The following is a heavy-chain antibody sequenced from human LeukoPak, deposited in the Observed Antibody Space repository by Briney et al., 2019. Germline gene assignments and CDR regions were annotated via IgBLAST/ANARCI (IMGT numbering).Heavy chain of an antibody. CDR2: ISYDGSNK. CDR3: AKDIYAKYEGNAFDI. D-gene: IGHD3-16*01. Sequence: GGSLRLSCAASGFTFSSYAMHWVRQAPGKGLEWVAVISYDGSNKYYADSVKGRFTISRDNSKNTLYLQMNSLRAEDTAVYYCAKDIYAKYEGNAFDIWGQGTMVTVSS. J-gene: IGHJ3*02. CDR1: GFTFSSYA. V-gene: IGHV3-30-3*01.